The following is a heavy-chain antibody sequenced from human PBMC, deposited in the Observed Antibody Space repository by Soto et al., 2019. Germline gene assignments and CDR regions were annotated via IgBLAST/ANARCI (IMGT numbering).Heavy chain of an antibody. Sequence: VKVSCQASGYSFTNNDVSWVRQATGQGLEWMGWMNPGSGDTGYAQKFQGRVTMTRGISIATAYMELSSLRSDDTAIYDCARMETFGSLNWFDPWGQGTLVTVSS. CDR3: ARMETFGSLNWFDP. CDR2: MNPGSGDT. V-gene: IGHV1-8*01. CDR1: GYSFTNND. D-gene: IGHD3-16*01. J-gene: IGHJ5*02.